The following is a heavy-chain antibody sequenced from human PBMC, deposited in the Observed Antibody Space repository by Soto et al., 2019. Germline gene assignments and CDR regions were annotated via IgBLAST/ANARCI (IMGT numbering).Heavy chain of an antibody. D-gene: IGHD2-15*01. Sequence: QVQLVQSGAEVKKPGASVKVSCKASGYTFTSYDINWVRQATGQGLEWMGWMNPNSGNTGYAQKFQGRVTMTRNTSISTAYMELSSLRSEDTAVYYCATLGYCSVGSCYGDAFDIWGQGTMVTVSS. V-gene: IGHV1-8*01. CDR1: GYTFTSYD. J-gene: IGHJ3*02. CDR2: MNPNSGNT. CDR3: ATLGYCSVGSCYGDAFDI.